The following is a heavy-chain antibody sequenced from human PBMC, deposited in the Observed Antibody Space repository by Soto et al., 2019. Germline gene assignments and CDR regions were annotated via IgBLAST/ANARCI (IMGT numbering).Heavy chain of an antibody. V-gene: IGHV1-8*01. CDR3: ARDTLFNYYGSASPFGY. D-gene: IGHD3-10*01. Sequence: ASVKVSCKASGYTFTSYDIHWVRQATGQGLEWMGWMNPNSGNTGYAQKFQGRVTMTRNTSISTAYMELSSLRSEDTAVYYCARDTLFNYYGSASPFGYWGQGTLVTVSS. J-gene: IGHJ4*02. CDR1: GYTFTSYD. CDR2: MNPNSGNT.